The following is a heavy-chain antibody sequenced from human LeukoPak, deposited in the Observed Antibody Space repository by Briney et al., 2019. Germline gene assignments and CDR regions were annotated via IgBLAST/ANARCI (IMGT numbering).Heavy chain of an antibody. CDR1: GGTISSYY. CDR3: ARDGLDDSSGCYMDS. D-gene: IGHD3-22*01. CDR2: IYYSGAT. V-gene: IGHV4-59*01. J-gene: IGHJ4*02. Sequence: PSETLSLTCTVSGGTISSYYWSWIRQPPGKGLEWIWYIYYSGATKYNPSLMSRVTISVDRAQSQFSLSLSSATAADTAVYYCARDGLDDSSGCYMDSWGQGTLVIVSS.